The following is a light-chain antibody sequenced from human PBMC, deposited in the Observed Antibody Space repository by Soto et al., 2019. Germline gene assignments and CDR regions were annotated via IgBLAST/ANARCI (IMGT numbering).Light chain of an antibody. CDR3: YRYGSSSYT. CDR2: GAS. J-gene: IGKJ2*01. V-gene: IGKV3-20*01. CDR1: QSVSSSY. Sequence: EIVLTQSPGTLSLSPGERATLSCRASQSVSSSYLAWYQQKPGQAPRLLIYGASRRATGFPDRFSGSGSGTAVALTISSLENEDFAVYYCYRYGSSSYTFGQGTKLEIQ.